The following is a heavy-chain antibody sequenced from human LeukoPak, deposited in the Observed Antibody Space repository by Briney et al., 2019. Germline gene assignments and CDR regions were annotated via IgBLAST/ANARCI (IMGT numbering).Heavy chain of an antibody. V-gene: IGHV3-23*01. CDR3: AKGYRFFDY. D-gene: IGHD1-1*01. CDR1: GFTFSTYA. Sequence: GGSLRLSCAASGFTFSTYAMSWVRQAPGKGLEWVSAMSGSGDRTYYADSVKGQFTISRDNSKNTLYLQMNSLRAEDTAVYYCAKGYRFFDYWGEGTLVTVSS. CDR2: MSGSGDRT. J-gene: IGHJ4*02.